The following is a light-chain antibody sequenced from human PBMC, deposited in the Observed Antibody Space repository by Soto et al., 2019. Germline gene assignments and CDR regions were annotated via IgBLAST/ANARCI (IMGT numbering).Light chain of an antibody. V-gene: IGKV3-20*01. CDR3: QQYASPPYT. CDR2: GAS. J-gene: IGKJ2*01. Sequence: EIVLKQSPGTLSLSPGERATLSCRASQSVSSGYLAWYQQKPGQAPRLLIYGASGRATGIPDRFSGSGSGTDFTLTISRLESEDAAVYCCQQYASPPYTFGLGTKLEIK. CDR1: QSVSSGY.